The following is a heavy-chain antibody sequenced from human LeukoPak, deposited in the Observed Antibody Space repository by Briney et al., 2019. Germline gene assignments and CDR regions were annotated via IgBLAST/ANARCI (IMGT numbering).Heavy chain of an antibody. CDR1: GNTFATFY. J-gene: IGHJ4*02. CDR2: INPGGGST. CDR3: ARAEFPIASGGIIVIPGLAD. V-gene: IGHV1-46*01. D-gene: IGHD3-16*02. Sequence: ASVKVSCKASGNTFATFYVHWVRQAPGQGLEWLGIINPGGGSTNFAPKFQGRVTLTRDMSTSTVYMELSSLTSEDTAIYYCARAEFPIASGGIIVIPGLADWGQGTLVTVSS.